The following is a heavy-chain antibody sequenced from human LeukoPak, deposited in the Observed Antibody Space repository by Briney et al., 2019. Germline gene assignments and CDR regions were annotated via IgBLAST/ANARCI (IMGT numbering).Heavy chain of an antibody. J-gene: IGHJ4*02. CDR2: ISGSGGST. V-gene: IGHV3-23*01. CDR1: GFTFSSYG. D-gene: IGHD3-16*02. Sequence: GGSLRLSCAASGFTFSSYGKSGVRQAPGKGLEWVSAISGSGGSTYYADSVKGRFTISRDNSKNTLYLQMNSLRAEDTAVYYCAKDQIPVYDYVWGSYRPEAFDYWGQGTLVTASS. CDR3: AKDQIPVYDYVWGSYRPEAFDY.